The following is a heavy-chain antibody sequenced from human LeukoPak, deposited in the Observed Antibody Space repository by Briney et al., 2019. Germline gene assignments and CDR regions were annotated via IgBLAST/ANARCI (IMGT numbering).Heavy chain of an antibody. J-gene: IGHJ4*02. CDR1: GGFISSSSYY. D-gene: IGHD3-9*01. CDR3: ARPNHLTGYYFDY. Sequence: PSETLSLTCTVSGGFISSSSYYWGWIRQPPGKGLEWIGSIYYSGSTYYNPSLKSRVTISVDTSKNQFSLKLSSVTAADTAVYYCARPNHLTGYYFDYWGQGTLVTVSS. V-gene: IGHV4-39*01. CDR2: IYYSGST.